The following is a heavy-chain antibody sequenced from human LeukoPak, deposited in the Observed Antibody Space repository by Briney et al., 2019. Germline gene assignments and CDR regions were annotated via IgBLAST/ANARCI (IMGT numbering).Heavy chain of an antibody. CDR2: ISYDGSNK. Sequence: GGSLRLSCAASGFTFSSYAMHWVRQAPGKGLEWVAVISYDGSNKYYADSVKGRFTISRDNSKNTLYLQMNSLRAEDTAVYYCAKDYIVATDWYFDLWGRGTLVTVSS. J-gene: IGHJ2*01. D-gene: IGHD5-12*01. CDR1: GFTFSSYA. V-gene: IGHV3-30-3*01. CDR3: AKDYIVATDWYFDL.